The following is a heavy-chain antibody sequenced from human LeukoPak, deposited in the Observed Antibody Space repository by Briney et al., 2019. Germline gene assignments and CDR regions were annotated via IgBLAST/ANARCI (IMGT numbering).Heavy chain of an antibody. CDR1: GFTVSSNY. J-gene: IGHJ3*02. CDR3: ARSEPALDDAFDI. CDR2: IYSGGST. V-gene: IGHV3-53*04. Sequence: GGSLRLSRAASGFTVSSNYMSWVRQAPGKGQEWVSVIYSGGSTYYADSAKGRFTISRHNSKNTLYLQMNSLRAEDTAVYYCARSEPALDDAFDIWGQGTMVTVSS.